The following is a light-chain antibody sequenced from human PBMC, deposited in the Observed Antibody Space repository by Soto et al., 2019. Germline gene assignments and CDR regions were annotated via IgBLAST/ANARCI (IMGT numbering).Light chain of an antibody. J-gene: IGKJ1*01. Sequence: DIQMTQSPSSLSASVGDRVTITCRASQSITKYLNWYQQKPGKAPRLLIYAASNLQSGVPSRFSGSGSGTDFTLTISSPQPEDLATYYCQHNYPSPPWTFGQGTMVEIK. CDR1: QSITKY. CDR2: AAS. CDR3: QHNYPSPPWT. V-gene: IGKV1-39*01.